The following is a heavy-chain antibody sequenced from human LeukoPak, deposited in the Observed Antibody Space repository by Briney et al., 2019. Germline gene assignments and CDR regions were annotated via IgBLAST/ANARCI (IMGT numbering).Heavy chain of an antibody. D-gene: IGHD3-22*01. CDR3: ARDQGSMIVVRTTYWYFDL. Sequence: PGGSLRLSCAASGFTFSNYWMSWVRQAPGKGLEWLANINQDGSEIYYVDSVKGRFTISIDNGKNSLYLQINSLRADDTAVYYCARDQGSMIVVRTTYWYFDLWGRGTLQTLSS. J-gene: IGHJ2*01. CDR1: GFTFSNYW. CDR2: INQDGSEI. V-gene: IGHV3-7*01.